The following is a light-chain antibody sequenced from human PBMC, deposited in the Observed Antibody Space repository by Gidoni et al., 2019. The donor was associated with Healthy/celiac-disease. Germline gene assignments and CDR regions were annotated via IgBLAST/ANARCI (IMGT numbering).Light chain of an antibody. CDR2: AAS. J-gene: IGKJ5*01. CDR3: QQYYSYPS. CDR1: QGISSY. V-gene: IGKV1-8*01. Sequence: ASRMNQSPSSFSASTGDRVTIPCRASQGISSYLAWYQQKQGKAPKLLIYAASTLQRGVPSRFRGSGSGTDFTLTSSCLQSEEFATYYCQQYYSYPSCGQGTRLEIK.